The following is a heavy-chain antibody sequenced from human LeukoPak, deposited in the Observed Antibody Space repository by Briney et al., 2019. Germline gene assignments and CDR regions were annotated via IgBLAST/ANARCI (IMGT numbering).Heavy chain of an antibody. CDR2: IRYDGSNK. CDR1: GFTFSSYG. CDR3: AKDGRWLHALDY. J-gene: IGHJ4*02. V-gene: IGHV3-30*02. D-gene: IGHD5-24*01. Sequence: GGSLRLSCAASGFTFSSYGMHWGRQAPGKGLGWVAFIRYDGSNKYYADFVKGRFTISRDNSKNPLYLQMNSLRAEDTAVYYCAKDGRWLHALDYWGQGTLVTVSS.